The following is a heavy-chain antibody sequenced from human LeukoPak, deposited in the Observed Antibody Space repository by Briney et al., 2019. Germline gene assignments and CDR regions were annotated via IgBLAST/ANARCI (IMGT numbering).Heavy chain of an antibody. CDR2: IRYDGSNK. J-gene: IGHJ6*03. CDR1: GFTFSSYG. V-gene: IGHV3-30*02. CDR3: AKPLHTRDYGGSYYYMDV. Sequence: PGGSLRLSCAPPGFTFSSYGMHWVRQAPGKGLEWVAFIRYDGSNKYYADSVKGRFTISRDNYKNTLYLQMNGLRAEDTAVYYCAKPLHTRDYGGSYYYMDVWGKGTTVSISS. D-gene: IGHD4-17*01.